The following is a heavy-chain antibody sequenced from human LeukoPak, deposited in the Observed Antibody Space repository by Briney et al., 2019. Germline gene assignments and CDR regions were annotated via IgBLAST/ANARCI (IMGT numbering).Heavy chain of an antibody. J-gene: IGHJ4*02. CDR1: GFTFSSYA. CDR3: EKIAAAGSY. V-gene: IGHV3-30-3*02. CDR2: ISYDGSNK. Sequence: PGGSLRLSCAASGFTFSSYAMHWVRQAPGKGLEWVAVISYDGSNKYYADSVKGRFTISRDNSKNTLYLQMNSLRAEDTAVYYCEKIAAAGSYWGQGTLVTVYS. D-gene: IGHD6-13*01.